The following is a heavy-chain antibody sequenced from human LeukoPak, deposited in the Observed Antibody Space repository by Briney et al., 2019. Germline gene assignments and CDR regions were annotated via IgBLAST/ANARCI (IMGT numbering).Heavy chain of an antibody. CDR2: IIPILGIA. CDR1: GGTFSSYA. CDR3: ARTAKLRFLEWLSAPHDAFDI. J-gene: IGHJ3*02. V-gene: IGHV1-69*04. Sequence: VASVKVSCKASGGTFSSYAISWVRQAPGQGLEWMGGIIPILGIANYAQKFQGRVTITADKSTSTAYMELSSLRSEDTAVYYCARTAKLRFLEWLSAPHDAFDIWGQGTMVAVSS. D-gene: IGHD3-3*01.